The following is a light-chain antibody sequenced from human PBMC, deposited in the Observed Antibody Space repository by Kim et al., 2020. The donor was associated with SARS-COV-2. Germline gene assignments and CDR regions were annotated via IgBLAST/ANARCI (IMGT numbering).Light chain of an antibody. CDR2: GAS. V-gene: IGKV3-15*01. J-gene: IGKJ2*03. CDR3: QQYNNWQYS. Sequence: SVSPGERATLSCRASQSVSSNLAWYQQKPGQAPRLLIYGASTRATGIPARFSGSGSGTEFTLTISSLQSEDFAVYYCQQYNNWQYSFGQGTKLEI. CDR1: QSVSSN.